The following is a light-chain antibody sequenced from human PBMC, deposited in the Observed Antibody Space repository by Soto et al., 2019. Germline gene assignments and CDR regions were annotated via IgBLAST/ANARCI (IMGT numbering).Light chain of an antibody. CDR3: QPRRNWPPYT. CDR1: QSVSSY. CDR2: DAS. J-gene: IGKJ2*01. V-gene: IGKV3-11*01. Sequence: EIVLTQSPATLSLSPGERATLSCRASQSVSSYLAWYQQKPGQAPRLLIYDASNSATGICPRFSGSGSGTDFTLTMISEKPEVFTVYYCQPRRNWPPYTLIQRTKLEIK.